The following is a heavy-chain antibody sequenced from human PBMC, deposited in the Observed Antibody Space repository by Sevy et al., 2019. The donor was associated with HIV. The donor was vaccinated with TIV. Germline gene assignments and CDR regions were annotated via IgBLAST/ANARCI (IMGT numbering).Heavy chain of an antibody. CDR2: IKQEGSEK. CDR1: GFTFSSYW. J-gene: IGHJ5*02. Sequence: GGSLRLSCAASGFTFSSYWMNWIRQAPGKGLEWVANIKQEGSEKYYGDSVKARFTISRENDKNSLYLEMNTLRAEDTAVYYCATSGGDTWGQGTLVTVSS. V-gene: IGHV3-7*01. CDR3: ATSGGDT. D-gene: IGHD1-26*01.